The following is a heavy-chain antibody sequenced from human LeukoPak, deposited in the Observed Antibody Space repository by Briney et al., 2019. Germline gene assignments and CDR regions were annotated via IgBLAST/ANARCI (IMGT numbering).Heavy chain of an antibody. CDR1: GGSISSSSFH. CDR2: IYYTGTT. D-gene: IGHD2-15*01. CDR3: ARVFCDTISCYSFDP. J-gene: IGHJ5*02. V-gene: IGHV4-39*01. Sequence: SETLSLTCTVSGGSISSSSFHWAWIRQPPGKGLEWIGSIYYTGTTYYNPSLKSQLTISVDTSRNQFSLKLSSVTAADTALYYCARVFCDTISCYSFDPWGQGALVAVSS.